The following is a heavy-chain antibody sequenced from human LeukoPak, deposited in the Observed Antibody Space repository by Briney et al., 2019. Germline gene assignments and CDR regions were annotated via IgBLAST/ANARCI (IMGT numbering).Heavy chain of an antibody. J-gene: IGHJ4*02. V-gene: IGHV3-21*01. Sequence: GGSLRLSCAASGFTFSSYWMNWARQAPGKGLEWVSSINPDSKYIYYRDSVRGRFTISRDNAKNSLYLQMNSLRVEDTAVYFCARFVDQSTYYFDSWGQGTLVIVSS. D-gene: IGHD3-10*01. CDR1: GFTFSSYW. CDR2: INPDSKYI. CDR3: ARFVDQSTYYFDS.